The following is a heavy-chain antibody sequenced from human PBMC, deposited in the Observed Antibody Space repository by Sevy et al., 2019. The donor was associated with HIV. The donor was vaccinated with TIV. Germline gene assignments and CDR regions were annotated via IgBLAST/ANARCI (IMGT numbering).Heavy chain of an antibody. CDR1: GGSISSGSYY. D-gene: IGHD3-22*01. Sequence: SETLSLTCTVSGGSISSGSYYWSWIRQPAGKGLEWIGRIYTSGSTNYNPSLKSQVTISVDTSKNQFSLKLSSVTAADTAVYYCARDRGGYYYDSSGYYGLHYYYYYYMDVWGKGTTVTVSS. CDR3: ARDRGGYYYDSSGYYGLHYYYYYYMDV. J-gene: IGHJ6*03. V-gene: IGHV4-61*02. CDR2: IYTSGST.